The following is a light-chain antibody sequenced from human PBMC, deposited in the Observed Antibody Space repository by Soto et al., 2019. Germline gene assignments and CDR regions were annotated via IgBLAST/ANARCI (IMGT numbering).Light chain of an antibody. CDR1: QSVSSN. Sequence: EIVMTQSPATLSVSPGEGATLSCRASQSVSSNLAWYQQKPGQAPRLLIYGASTRATGIPARFSGSGSGTDFTLTISRLEPEDFAVYYCQQYGSSFTVGPGSRLDI. V-gene: IGKV3-15*01. CDR2: GAS. J-gene: IGKJ5*01. CDR3: QQYGSSFT.